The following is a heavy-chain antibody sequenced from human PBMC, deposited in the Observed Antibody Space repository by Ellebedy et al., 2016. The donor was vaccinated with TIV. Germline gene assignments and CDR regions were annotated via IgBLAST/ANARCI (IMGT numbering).Heavy chain of an antibody. D-gene: IGHD3-10*01. Sequence: GESLKISCAASGFMFSGEWMSWVRQAPGKGLEWVATINPHGSDKYYVDSVRGRFTVSRDNAKNSLDLQMNNLRGEDTAVYYCTTETWFRMDYWGQGALVTVSS. CDR2: INPHGSDK. V-gene: IGHV3-7*03. CDR3: TTETWFRMDY. CDR1: GFMFSGEW. J-gene: IGHJ4*02.